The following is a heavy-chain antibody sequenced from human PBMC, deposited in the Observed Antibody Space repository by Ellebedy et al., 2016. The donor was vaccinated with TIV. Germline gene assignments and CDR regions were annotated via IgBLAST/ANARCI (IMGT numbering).Heavy chain of an antibody. D-gene: IGHD5-12*01. CDR1: GFTFSTYA. CDR3: ARDSLRYYFDY. CDR2: ISYDGSNK. J-gene: IGHJ4*02. V-gene: IGHV3-30-3*01. Sequence: GESLKISXAASGFTFSTYAMHWVRQAPGKGLEWVAVISYDGSNKYYADSVKGRFTISRDNSKNTLYLQMNSLRAEDTAVYYCARDSLRYYFDYWGQGTLVTVSS.